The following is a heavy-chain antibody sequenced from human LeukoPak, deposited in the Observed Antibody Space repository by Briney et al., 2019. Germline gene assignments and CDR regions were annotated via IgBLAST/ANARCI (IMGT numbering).Heavy chain of an antibody. CDR3: ARADGGHDTYDY. CDR2: MNPNSGNT. D-gene: IGHD5-12*01. CDR1: GYTFTSYD. V-gene: IGHV1-8*01. Sequence: ASVKVSCKASGYTFTSYDINWVRQATGQGLEWMGWMNPNSGNTGYAQNFQGRVTMTRDTSISTAYMELSSLRSEDTAVYYCARADGGHDTYDYWGQGTLVTVSS. J-gene: IGHJ4*02.